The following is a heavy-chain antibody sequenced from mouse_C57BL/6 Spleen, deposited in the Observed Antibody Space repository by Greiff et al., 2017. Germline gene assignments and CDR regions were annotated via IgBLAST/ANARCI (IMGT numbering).Heavy chain of an antibody. V-gene: IGHV5-17*01. D-gene: IGHD2-4*01. CDR3: ARPYDYEAWFAY. J-gene: IGHJ3*01. CDR1: GFTFSDYG. CDR2: ISSGSSTI. Sequence: EVMLVESGGGLVKPGGSLQLSCAAPGFTFSDYGMHWVRQAPEKGLEWVAYISSGSSTIYYADTVKGRFTISRDNAKNTLFLQMTSLRSEDTAMYYCARPYDYEAWFAYWGQGTLVTVSA.